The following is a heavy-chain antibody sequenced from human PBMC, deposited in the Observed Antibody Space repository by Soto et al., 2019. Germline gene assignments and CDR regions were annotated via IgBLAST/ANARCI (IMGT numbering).Heavy chain of an antibody. V-gene: IGHV1-3*01. D-gene: IGHD6-19*01. CDR3: AREMDYYDSSGHYINWFDP. J-gene: IGHJ5*02. Sequence: WASVKVSCKASGYTFSNYVMNWVRQAPGQRLEWMGWINAGNGNTKYSQKFQGRVTITRDTSASTAYMELSSLRSEDTAVYYCAREMDYYDSSGHYINWFDPWGQGTQVTVSS. CDR2: INAGNGNT. CDR1: GYTFSNYV.